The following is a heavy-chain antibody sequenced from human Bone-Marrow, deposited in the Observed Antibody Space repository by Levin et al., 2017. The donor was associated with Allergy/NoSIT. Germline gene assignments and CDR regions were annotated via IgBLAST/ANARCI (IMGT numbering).Heavy chain of an antibody. CDR3: ARGYYDIPFLFDY. CDR1: GGSIRNYY. J-gene: IGHJ4*02. CDR2: IYYSGST. V-gene: IGHV4-59*01. Sequence: PSETLSLTCTVSGGSIRNYYWSWVRQPPGKGLEWIGYIYYSGSTTYNPSLKSRIIISVDTSRNQFSLKLSSVTAADTAVYYCARGYYDIPFLFDYWGQGTLVTVSS. D-gene: IGHD3-9*01.